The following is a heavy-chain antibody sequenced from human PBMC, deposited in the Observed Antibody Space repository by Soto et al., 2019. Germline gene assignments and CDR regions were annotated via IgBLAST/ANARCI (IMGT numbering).Heavy chain of an antibody. V-gene: IGHV4-61*01. CDR1: GGSVSIGSHY. CDR3: ERARSDVLNSCDAFDL. J-gene: IGHJ3*01. Sequence: SETLSLTCTVSGGSVSIGSHYWSWIRQPPGKGLEWIAYIYHSGSTDYNPSLKSRVTISVDLSRNQFSLRLDSVTAADTAVYYCERARSDVLNSCDAFDLWGQGTLVTVSS. CDR2: IYHSGST.